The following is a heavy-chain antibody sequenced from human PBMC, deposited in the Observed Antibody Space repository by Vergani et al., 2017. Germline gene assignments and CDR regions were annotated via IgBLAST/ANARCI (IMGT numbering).Heavy chain of an antibody. CDR2: FDPEDGEK. CDR1: GYTLTELS. CDR3: ATVNSATVTPIRYIFDY. J-gene: IGHJ4*02. Sequence: QVQLVQSGAEVKKPGASVKVSCKVSGYTLTELSMHWVRQAPGTGLEWMGGFDPEDGEKIYAQKFQCRVTMTEDTSTDTAYMELSSLRSEDTAVYYCATVNSATVTPIRYIFDYWGQGTLVTVSS. D-gene: IGHD4-17*01. V-gene: IGHV1-24*01.